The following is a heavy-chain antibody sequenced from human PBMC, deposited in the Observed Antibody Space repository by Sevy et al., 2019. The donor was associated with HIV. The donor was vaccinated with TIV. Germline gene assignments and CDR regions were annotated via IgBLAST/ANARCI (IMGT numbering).Heavy chain of an antibody. Sequence: SESLSLTCSVSDDSINSYYWSWIRQPPGKGLEWIEYIYNNIGSTSYNPTLTNQVTISVDTSKNQFSLKLASVTAADTAVYYCARGAVVIGTAATPVLDFWGQGSLVTVSS. CDR2: IYNNIGST. V-gene: IGHV4-59*08. CDR1: DDSINSYY. D-gene: IGHD2-2*01. J-gene: IGHJ4*02. CDR3: ARGAVVIGTAATPVLDF.